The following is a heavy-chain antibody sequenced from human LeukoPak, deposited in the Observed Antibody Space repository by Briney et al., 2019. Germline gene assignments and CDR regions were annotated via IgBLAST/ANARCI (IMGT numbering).Heavy chain of an antibody. V-gene: IGHV3-23*01. CDR1: EFTFSNFG. Sequence: GGSLRLSCAASEFTFSNFGMNWVRQAPGKGLEWVSAISGSGATTYYADSVQGRFTISRDNSKNTLFLQMNSLRAEDTAVYYCARAANDGYNTILDYWGQGTLVTVSS. J-gene: IGHJ4*02. CDR3: ARAANDGYNTILDY. D-gene: IGHD5-24*01. CDR2: ISGSGATT.